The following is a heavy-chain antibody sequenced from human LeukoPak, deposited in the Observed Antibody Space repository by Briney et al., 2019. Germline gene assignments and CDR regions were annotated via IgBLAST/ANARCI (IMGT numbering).Heavy chain of an antibody. D-gene: IGHD3-10*01. CDR3: ARQAGSGGCLDY. Sequence: PSETLSLTCTVSGGSISSSSYYWDWIRQPPGKGLEWIGNLYDSGSTHYNPSLRGRVTISADTSKNQFSLRLSSVTAADTAVYYCARQAGSGGCLDYWGQGTLVTVSS. CDR1: GGSISSSSYY. J-gene: IGHJ4*02. CDR2: LYDSGST. V-gene: IGHV4-39*01.